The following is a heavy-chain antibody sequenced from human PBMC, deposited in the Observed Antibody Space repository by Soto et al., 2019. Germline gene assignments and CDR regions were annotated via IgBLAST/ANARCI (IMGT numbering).Heavy chain of an antibody. CDR2: IYWDEDK. V-gene: IGHV2-5*02. CDR1: GFSLSTSGVG. D-gene: IGHD3-10*01. Sequence: QITLKASGPTLVKPTQTLTVTCTFSGFSLSTSGVGVGWIRQPPGRSLEWLGLIYWDEDKRYSPYLKSRLSIPKDTSKNQVVLTMTSKDPVDKATYYRVQTNRGVIRFDPWGQGTLVTVSP. CDR3: VQTNRGVIRFDP. J-gene: IGHJ5*02.